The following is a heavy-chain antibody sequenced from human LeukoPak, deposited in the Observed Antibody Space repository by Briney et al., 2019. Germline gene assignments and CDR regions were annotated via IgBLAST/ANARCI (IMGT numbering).Heavy chain of an antibody. D-gene: IGHD6-19*01. CDR3: AKFEAGSDAFDI. CDR1: GFPFSGYA. J-gene: IGHJ3*02. Sequence: GGSLRLSCAVSGFPFSGYAMSWVRQAPGKGLEWVSLMSASGSKTYYADSVRGRFTISGDDSEYALYILYLQMKSLRAEDTAVYYCAKFEAGSDAFDIWGQGTMVTVSS. V-gene: IGHV3-23*01. CDR2: MSASGSKT.